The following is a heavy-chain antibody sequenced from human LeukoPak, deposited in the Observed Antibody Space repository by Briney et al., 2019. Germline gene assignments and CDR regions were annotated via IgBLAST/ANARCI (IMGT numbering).Heavy chain of an antibody. CDR3: AGLRGGFDY. V-gene: IGHV4-59*01. Sequence: SETLSLTCTVSSGSINSYYWGWVRQPPGKGLEWIGYISYSGSTNYNPSLKSRVTISVDTSKNQFSLNLSSVTAADTAVYYCAGLRGGFDYWGQGTLVTVSS. J-gene: IGHJ4*02. D-gene: IGHD3-16*01. CDR2: ISYSGST. CDR1: SGSINSYY.